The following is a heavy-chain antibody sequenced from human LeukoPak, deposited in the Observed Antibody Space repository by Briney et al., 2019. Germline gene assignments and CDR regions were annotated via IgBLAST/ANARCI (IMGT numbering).Heavy chain of an antibody. D-gene: IGHD4-11*01. CDR2: IYHSGST. CDR1: GYX. Sequence: GYXXGXXGRPQGKGGEXIGSIYHSGSTYYKQSLKRGVTISGETTKNQFSLKLSSVTAADTAVYYCAIGPDQNGYSNYIDYWGQGTLVTVSS. J-gene: IGHJ4*02. V-gene: IGHV4-38-2*02. CDR3: AIGPDQNGYSNYIDY.